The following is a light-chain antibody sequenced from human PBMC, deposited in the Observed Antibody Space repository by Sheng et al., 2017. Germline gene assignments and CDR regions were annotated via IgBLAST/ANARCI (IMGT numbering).Light chain of an antibody. CDR3: QKYYSAPYT. CDR2: GAS. J-gene: IGKJ2*01. Sequence: DIQMTQSPSSLSASVGDRVTITCRASQDISNYLAWYQQKPGKVPKLLIYGASTLQSGVSSRFSGSGSGTEFTLTISSLQPEDVGSYYCQKYYSAPYTFGQGTKLEIK. CDR1: QDISNY. V-gene: IGKV1-27*01.